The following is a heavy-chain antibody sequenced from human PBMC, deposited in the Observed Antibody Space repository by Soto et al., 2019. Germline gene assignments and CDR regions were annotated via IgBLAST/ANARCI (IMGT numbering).Heavy chain of an antibody. CDR1: GFTFSSYS. J-gene: IGHJ4*02. CDR2: ISSSSSYI. V-gene: IGHV3-21*01. Sequence: GGSLRLSCAASGFTFSSYSMNWVRQAPGKGLECVSSISSSSSYIYYADSVKGRFTISRDNAKNSLYLQMNSLRAEDTAVYYCARVPGAEYYAFWSRKEYYSDYWGQGTLV. D-gene: IGHD3-3*01. CDR3: ARVPGAEYYAFWSRKEYYSDY.